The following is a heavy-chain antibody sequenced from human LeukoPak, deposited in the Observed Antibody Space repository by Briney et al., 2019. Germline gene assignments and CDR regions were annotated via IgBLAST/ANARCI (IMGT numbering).Heavy chain of an antibody. V-gene: IGHV3-33*01. Sequence: GGSLRLSCAASGFTFSSYGMHWVRQAPGKGLEWVALIWYDGSNKYYGDSVKGRFTISRDNSKNTLYLQMNSLRAEDTAVYYCARALFNYDSSGLTYWGQGTLVTVSS. CDR1: GFTFSSYG. CDR3: ARALFNYDSSGLTY. CDR2: IWYDGSNK. D-gene: IGHD3-22*01. J-gene: IGHJ4*02.